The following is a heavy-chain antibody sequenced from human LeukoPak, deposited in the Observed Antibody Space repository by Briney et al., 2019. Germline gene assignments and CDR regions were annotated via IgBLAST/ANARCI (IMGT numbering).Heavy chain of an antibody. J-gene: IGHJ4*02. CDR1: GGSISSSSYY. V-gene: IGHV4-39*07. D-gene: IGHD3-10*01. CDR3: ARGSGALWFGELMIFDY. CDR2: IYYSGST. Sequence: SETLSLTCTVSGGSISSSSYYWGWIRQPPGKGLEWIGSIYYSGSTYYNPSLKSRVTISVDTSKNQFSLKLSSVTAADTAVYYCARGSGALWFGELMIFDYWGQGTLVTVSS.